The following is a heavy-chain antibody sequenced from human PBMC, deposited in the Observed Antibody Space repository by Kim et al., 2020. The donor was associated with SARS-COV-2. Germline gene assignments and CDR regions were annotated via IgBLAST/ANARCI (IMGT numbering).Heavy chain of an antibody. V-gene: IGHV3-48*03. CDR3: ARGSSGVDY. Sequence: STIYYADAVKGRFTIARDNAKNSLYLQMSSLRAEDTAVYYCARGSSGVDYWGQGTLVTVSS. D-gene: IGHD3-10*01. CDR2: STI. J-gene: IGHJ4*02.